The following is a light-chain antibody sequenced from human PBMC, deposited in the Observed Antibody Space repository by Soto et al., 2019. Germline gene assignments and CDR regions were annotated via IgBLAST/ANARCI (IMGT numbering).Light chain of an antibody. CDR2: MAS. J-gene: IGKJ1*01. CDR3: QQYNSHSPWT. V-gene: IGKV1-5*03. Sequence: DIPMTQSPSTLSASVGDRVTITCRASQSVSTRLAWYQQKPGKAPQVLISMASTLESGVPSRFSGSGSGTEFTLTISSLQPDDFATYYCQQYNSHSPWTFGQGTKVEIK. CDR1: QSVSTR.